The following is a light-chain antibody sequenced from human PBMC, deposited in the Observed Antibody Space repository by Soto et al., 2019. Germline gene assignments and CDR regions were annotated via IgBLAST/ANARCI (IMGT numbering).Light chain of an antibody. V-gene: IGLV2-11*01. Sequence: QSALTQPRSVSGSPGQSVTISCTGTSSDVGGYNYVSWYQQHLGKAPKLMIYDVSKRPSGVPDRFSGSKSGNTASLTISGLQADDEADYYCCSYAGSYTFEVFGGGTKLTVL. J-gene: IGLJ2*01. CDR2: DVS. CDR1: SSDVGGYNY. CDR3: CSYAGSYTFEV.